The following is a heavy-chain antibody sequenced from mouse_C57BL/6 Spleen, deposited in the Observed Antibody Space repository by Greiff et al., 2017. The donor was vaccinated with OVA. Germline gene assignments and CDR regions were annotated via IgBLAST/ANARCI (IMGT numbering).Heavy chain of an antibody. CDR1: GYTFTSYW. CDR2: IDPSDSYT. J-gene: IGHJ2*01. V-gene: IGHV1-69*01. CDR3: ARSLGITTVVYFDY. Sequence: QVQLQQPGAELVMPGASVKLSCKASGYTFTSYWMHWVKQRPGQGLEWIGEIDPSDSYTNYNQKFKGKSTLTVDKSSSSSYMQLSSLTSEDSAVYYCARSLGITTVVYFDYWGQGTTLTVSS. D-gene: IGHD1-1*01.